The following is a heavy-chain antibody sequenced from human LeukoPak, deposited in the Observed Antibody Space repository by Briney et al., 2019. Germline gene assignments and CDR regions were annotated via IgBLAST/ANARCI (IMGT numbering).Heavy chain of an antibody. CDR1: GGSISSYY. Sequence: SETLSLTCTVSGGSISSYYWSWIRQPPGKGLEWIGYIYYSGSTNSNPSLKTRLTISVDTSQNQFSLKLSSVTAADTAVYYCARDPGVRGVIPHYYYYGMDVWGKGTTVTVSS. V-gene: IGHV4-59*01. CDR3: ARDPGVRGVIPHYYYYGMDV. D-gene: IGHD3-10*01. CDR2: IYYSGST. J-gene: IGHJ6*04.